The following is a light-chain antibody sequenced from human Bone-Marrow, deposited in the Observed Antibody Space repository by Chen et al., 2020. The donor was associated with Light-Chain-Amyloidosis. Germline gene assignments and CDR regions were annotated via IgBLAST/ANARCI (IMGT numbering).Light chain of an antibody. V-gene: IGLV3-21*02. J-gene: IGLJ3*02. CDR1: NIGSTS. CDR2: DDS. CDR3: QVWDRSSDRPV. Sequence: YVLTQPFSVSVAPGQTATIACGGNNIGSTSVHWYQQTPGQAPLLVVYDDSDRPSGIPERLSGSNSGNTATLTISRVEAGDEADYYCQVWDRSSDRPVFGGGTKLTVL.